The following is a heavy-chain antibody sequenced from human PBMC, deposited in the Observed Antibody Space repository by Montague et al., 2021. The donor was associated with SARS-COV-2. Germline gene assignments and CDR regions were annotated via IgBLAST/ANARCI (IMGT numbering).Heavy chain of an antibody. J-gene: IGHJ3*02. V-gene: IGHV4-61*08. CDR1: GFSLSTSGMC. Sequence: LVKPTQTLTLTCTFSGFSLSTSGMCVSWIRQPPGKGLEWIGYIYYSGSTNYNPSLKSRVTISVDTSKNQFSLKLSSVTAADTAVYYCARQYYDGSGEDAFDIWGQGTMVTVSS. D-gene: IGHD3-22*01. CDR2: IYYSGST. CDR3: ARQYYDGSGEDAFDI.